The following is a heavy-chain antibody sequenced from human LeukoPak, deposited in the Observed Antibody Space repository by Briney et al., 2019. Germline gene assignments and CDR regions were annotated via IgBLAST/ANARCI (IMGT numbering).Heavy chain of an antibody. D-gene: IGHD1/OR15-1a*01. CDR1: GFIFSSYE. CDR3: ARVSQQTPYF. CDR2: ISSSGSTI. V-gene: IGHV3-48*03. Sequence: GGSLRLSCAASGFIFSSYEMNWVRQAPGKGLEWVSYISSSGSTIYYADSVKGRFTISRDNAKNSLYLQMNSLRAEDTAVYYCARVSQQTPYFWGQGTLVTVSS. J-gene: IGHJ4*02.